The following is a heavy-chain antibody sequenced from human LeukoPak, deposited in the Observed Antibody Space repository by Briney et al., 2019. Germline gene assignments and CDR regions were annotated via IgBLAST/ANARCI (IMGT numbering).Heavy chain of an antibody. CDR1: GFTFSSYE. CDR2: ISSSGSTI. J-gene: IGHJ3*02. V-gene: IGHV3-48*03. D-gene: IGHD2-15*01. Sequence: GGSLRLSCAASGFTFSSYEMNWVRQAPGKGLEWVSYISSSGSTIYYADSVKGRFTISRDNAKNSLYLQMNSLRAEDTALYYCASTATLDAFDIWGQGTMVTVSS. CDR3: ASTATLDAFDI.